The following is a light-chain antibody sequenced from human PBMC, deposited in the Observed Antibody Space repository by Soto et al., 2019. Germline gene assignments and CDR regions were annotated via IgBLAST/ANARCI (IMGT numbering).Light chain of an antibody. J-gene: IGLJ1*01. CDR2: EVS. CDR3: SSYAGSNVV. Sequence: QSVLTQPPSASGSPGQSVTISCTGTSSDVGGYNYVSWYQQHPGKAPKLVIYEVSKRPSGVPDRFSGSKSGNTASLTVSGLQAEDEADYYCSSYAGSNVVFGTGTKVTVL. CDR1: SSDVGGYNY. V-gene: IGLV2-8*01.